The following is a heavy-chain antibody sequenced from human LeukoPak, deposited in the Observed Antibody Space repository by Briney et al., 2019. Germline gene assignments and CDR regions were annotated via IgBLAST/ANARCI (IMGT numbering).Heavy chain of an antibody. J-gene: IGHJ4*02. Sequence: PGGSLRLSCAASGFTFSDSYMTWIRQAPGKGLEWVSHISSSSSTIYYADSVKGRFTISRDNAKNSLYLQMNSLRVEDTALYYCARRAPSHDFDDWGQGTLVTVSS. V-gene: IGHV3-11*04. CDR2: ISSSSSTI. CDR1: GFTFSDSY. CDR3: ARRAPSHDFDD.